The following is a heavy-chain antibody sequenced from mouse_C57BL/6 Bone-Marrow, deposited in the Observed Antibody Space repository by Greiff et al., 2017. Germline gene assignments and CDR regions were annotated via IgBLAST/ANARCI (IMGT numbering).Heavy chain of an antibody. CDR1: GFPFSSYA. V-gene: IGHV5-4*01. CDR2: ISDGGSYT. J-gene: IGHJ4*01. D-gene: IGHD1-1*01. CDR3: ARDRLLRYLYAMDY. Sequence: EVQLVESGGGLVKPGGSLKLSCAASGFPFSSYAMSWVRQTPEKRLEWVATISDGGSYTYYPDNVKGRFTISRDNAKNNLYLQMSHLKSEDTAMYYCARDRLLRYLYAMDYWGQGTSVTVSS.